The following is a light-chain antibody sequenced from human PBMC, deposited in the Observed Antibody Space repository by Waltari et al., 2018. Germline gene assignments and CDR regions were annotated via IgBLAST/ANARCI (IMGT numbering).Light chain of an antibody. J-gene: IGLJ2*01. CDR1: SSNIGAGYD. CDR2: GNS. V-gene: IGLV1-40*01. Sequence: QSVLTQPPSVSGAPGQRVTISCTGISSNIGAGYDVNWYQQLPGTAPKLLIYGNSNRPSGVPDRFSGSKSGTSASLAITGLQAEDEADYYCQSYDSSLSGRGVFGGGTKLTVL. CDR3: QSYDSSLSGRGV.